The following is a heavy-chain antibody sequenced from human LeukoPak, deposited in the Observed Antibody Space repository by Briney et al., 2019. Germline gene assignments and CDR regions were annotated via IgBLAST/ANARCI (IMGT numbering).Heavy chain of an antibody. J-gene: IGHJ3*02. CDR3: ASGQETDAFDI. V-gene: IGHV3-21*01. CDR1: GFTFSSYS. D-gene: IGHD5-24*01. Sequence: GGSLRLSCAASGFTFSSYSMNRVRQAPGKGLEWASSISSSSSYIYYADSVKGRFTISRDNAKNSLYLQMNSLRAEDTAVYYCASGQETDAFDIWGQGTMVTVSS. CDR2: ISSSSSYI.